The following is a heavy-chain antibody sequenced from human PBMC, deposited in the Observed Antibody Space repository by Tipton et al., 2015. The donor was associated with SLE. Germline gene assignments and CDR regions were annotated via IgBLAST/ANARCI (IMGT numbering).Heavy chain of an antibody. D-gene: IGHD3-10*01. CDR2: INESGST. J-gene: IGHJ3*02. CDR3: ARHRLHYGWAAFDI. Sequence: TLSLTCAVYGGSFSGYYWSWIRQPPGKGLEWIGEINESGSTNYNPSLKSRVTISVDTSKNQFSLKLSSVTAADTAVYYCARHRLHYGWAAFDIWGQGTMVTVSS. V-gene: IGHV4-34*01. CDR1: GGSFSGYY.